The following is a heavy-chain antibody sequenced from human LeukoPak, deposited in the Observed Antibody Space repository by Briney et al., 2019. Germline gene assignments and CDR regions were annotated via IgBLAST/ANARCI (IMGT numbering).Heavy chain of an antibody. J-gene: IGHJ5*02. Sequence: GGSLRLSCAASGFTFSSYAMHWVRQAPGKGLERVAVISYDGSNKYYADSVKGRFTISRDNSKNTLYLQMNSLRAEDTAVYYCARDLQNWFDPWAREPWSPSPQ. CDR1: GFTFSSYA. CDR3: ARDLQNWFDP. V-gene: IGHV3-30-3*01. D-gene: IGHD4-11*01. CDR2: ISYDGSNK.